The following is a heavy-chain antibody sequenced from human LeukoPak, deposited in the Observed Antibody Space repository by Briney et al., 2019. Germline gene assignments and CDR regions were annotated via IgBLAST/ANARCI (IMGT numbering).Heavy chain of an antibody. CDR2: IKQDGSEK. V-gene: IGHV3-7*03. CDR3: AKGSSGWFDY. CDR1: GFTFSSYW. J-gene: IGHJ4*02. Sequence: GGSLRLSCAASGFTFSSYWMSWVRQAPGKGLEWVANIKQDGSEKYYVDSVKGRFTISRDNAKNSLYLQMNSLIAEDTALYYCAKGSSGWFDYWGQGTLVTVSS. D-gene: IGHD6-19*01.